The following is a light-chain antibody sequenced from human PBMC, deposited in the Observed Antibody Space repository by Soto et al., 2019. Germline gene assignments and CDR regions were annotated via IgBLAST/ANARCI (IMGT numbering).Light chain of an antibody. J-gene: IGKJ2*01. CDR3: QHRSNWPRT. V-gene: IGKV3-11*01. Sequence: EIVLTQSPATLSLSPGERATLSCRASQSVSSYLAWYQQKPGQAPRLLIYDAANRATGIPARFSGSGSGTDFTLTISSLAPEGVAVYYCQHRSNWPRTFGQGTKLEIK. CDR1: QSVSSY. CDR2: DAA.